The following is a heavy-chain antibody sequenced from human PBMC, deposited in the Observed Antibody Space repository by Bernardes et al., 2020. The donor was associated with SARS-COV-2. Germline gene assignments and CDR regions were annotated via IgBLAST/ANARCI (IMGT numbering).Heavy chain of an antibody. Sequence: ASVKVSCKASGYTFTSYGISWVRQAPGQGLEWMGWISDYNGNTNYAQKLQGRVTMTTDTSTSTAYMELRSLRSDDTAVYYCARRGTIWSGYYGFDPWGQGTLVTVSS. CDR2: ISDYNGNT. CDR1: GYTFTSYG. CDR3: ARRGTIWSGYYGFDP. V-gene: IGHV1-18*01. J-gene: IGHJ5*02. D-gene: IGHD3-3*01.